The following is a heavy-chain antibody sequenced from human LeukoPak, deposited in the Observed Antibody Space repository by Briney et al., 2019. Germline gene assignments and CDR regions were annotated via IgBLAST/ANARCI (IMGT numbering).Heavy chain of an antibody. CDR3: ARHERGYSSSWYFY. Sequence: SETLSLTCTVSGGSISSYYWSWIRQPPGKGLEWIGYIYYSGSTNYNPSLKSRVTISVDTSKNQFSLKLGSVTAADTAVYYCARHERGYSSSWYFYWGQGTLVTVSS. CDR2: IYYSGST. CDR1: GGSISSYY. J-gene: IGHJ4*02. D-gene: IGHD6-13*01. V-gene: IGHV4-59*08.